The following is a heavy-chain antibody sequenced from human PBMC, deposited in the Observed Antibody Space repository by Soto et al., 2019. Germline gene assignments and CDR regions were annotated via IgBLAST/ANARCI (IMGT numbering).Heavy chain of an antibody. Sequence: SETLSLTCAVYGGSFSGYYWSWIRQPPGKGLEWIGEINHSGSTNYNPSLKRRVTISVDTSKNQFSLKLSSVTAADTAVYYCARPGYSYGNHPFDYWGQGILVTVSS. CDR2: INHSGST. CDR3: ARPGYSYGNHPFDY. J-gene: IGHJ4*02. V-gene: IGHV4-34*01. D-gene: IGHD5-18*01. CDR1: GGSFSGYY.